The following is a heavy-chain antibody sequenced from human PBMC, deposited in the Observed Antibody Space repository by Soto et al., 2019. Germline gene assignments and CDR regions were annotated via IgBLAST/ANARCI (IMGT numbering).Heavy chain of an antibody. CDR1: GFTFTSSA. CDR3: AADTAYFYDSSGYSL. Sequence: SVKVSCKASGFTFTSSAVKWVRQARGQRLEWIGWIVVGSGNTNYAQKFQERVTITRDMSTSTAYMELSSLRSEDTAVYYCAADTAYFYDSSGYSLWGQGTLVTVSS. J-gene: IGHJ4*02. V-gene: IGHV1-58*01. D-gene: IGHD3-22*01. CDR2: IVVGSGNT.